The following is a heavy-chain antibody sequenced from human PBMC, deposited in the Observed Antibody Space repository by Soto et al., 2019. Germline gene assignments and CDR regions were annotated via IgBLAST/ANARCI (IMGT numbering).Heavy chain of an antibody. Sequence: QVQLQESGPGLVKPSETLSLTCTVSGGSISSYYWSWIRQPPGKGLEWIGYIYYSGSTNYNPSLKSRVTISVDTSKNQVSLKLSSVTAADTAVYYCARGHSVLRYFDWLGDWGQGTLVTVSS. CDR1: GGSISSYY. CDR3: ARGHSVLRYFDWLGD. J-gene: IGHJ4*02. V-gene: IGHV4-59*01. CDR2: IYYSGST. D-gene: IGHD3-9*01.